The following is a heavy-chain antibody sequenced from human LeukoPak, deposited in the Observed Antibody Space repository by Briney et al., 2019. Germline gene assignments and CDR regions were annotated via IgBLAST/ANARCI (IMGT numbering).Heavy chain of an antibody. V-gene: IGHV3-21*01. CDR2: ISSSSSYI. CDR3: ARDYCGGDCYNDY. D-gene: IGHD2-21*02. J-gene: IGHJ4*02. Sequence: PGGSLRLSCAASGFTFSSYSMNWVRQAPGKGLEWVSSISSSSSYIYYADSVKGRFTISRDNAKNSLYLQMNSLRAEDTAVYYCARDYCGGDCYNDYWGQGTLVTVSS. CDR1: GFTFSSYS.